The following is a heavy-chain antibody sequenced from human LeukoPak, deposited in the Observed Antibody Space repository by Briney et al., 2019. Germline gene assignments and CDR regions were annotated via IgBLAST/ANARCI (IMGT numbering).Heavy chain of an antibody. CDR1: GGSISSSSYY. D-gene: IGHD2-2*01. CDR2: IYYSGST. J-gene: IGHJ6*02. Sequence: SETLSLTCTVSGGSISSSSYYWGWIRQPPGKRLEWIGSIYYSGSTYYNPSLKSRVTISVDTSKNQFSLKLSSVTAADTAVYYCARHFYCSSTSCYHPDYYYYYGMDLWSQGTTVTVSS. CDR3: ARHFYCSSTSCYHPDYYYYYGMDL. V-gene: IGHV4-39*01.